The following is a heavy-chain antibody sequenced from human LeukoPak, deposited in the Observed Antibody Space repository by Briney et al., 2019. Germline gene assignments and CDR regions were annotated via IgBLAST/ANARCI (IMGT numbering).Heavy chain of an antibody. V-gene: IGHV6-1*01. CDR3: ARDRYYYGSGSSYYFDY. CDR1: GDSVSSNSAA. Sequence: SQTLSLTCAITGDSVSSNSAAWNWIRQSPSRGLEWLGRTYYRSKWYNDYAVSVKSRITINPDTSKNQFSLQLNSVTPEDTAVYYCARDRYYYGSGSSYYFDYWGQGTLVTVSS. J-gene: IGHJ4*02. CDR2: TYYRSKWYN. D-gene: IGHD3-10*01.